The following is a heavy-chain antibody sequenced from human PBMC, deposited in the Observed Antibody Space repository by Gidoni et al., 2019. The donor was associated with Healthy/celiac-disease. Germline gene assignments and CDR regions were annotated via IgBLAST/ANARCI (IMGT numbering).Heavy chain of an antibody. Sequence: QVQLQASGPGLVKPSETLSLTCTVSGGSISSHYWHWIRQPPGTGLEWIGYIYYSGSTNYNPSLKSLVTISVDTSKNHVSLKLSSVTAADTAVYYCARDLPFGDFWSGSTPRYIDVWGKGTTVTVSS. CDR3: ARDLPFGDFWSGSTPRYIDV. V-gene: IGHV4-59*11. J-gene: IGHJ6*03. CDR1: GGSISSHY. CDR2: IYYSGST. D-gene: IGHD3-3*01.